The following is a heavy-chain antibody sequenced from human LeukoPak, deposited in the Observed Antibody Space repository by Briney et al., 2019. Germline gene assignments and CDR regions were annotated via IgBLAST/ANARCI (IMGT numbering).Heavy chain of an antibody. CDR2: IYSTGNS. J-gene: IGHJ4*02. CDR3: ARDSYSYGYGGFDY. V-gene: IGHV4-30-4*01. D-gene: IGHD5-18*01. Sequence: SETPSLTCTVSGGSISSGDRYWSWIRQSPGKGLEWIGYIYSTGNSYYNPSLQSRVIISVDTSKNQFSLELNSVTAADTAVYCCARDSYSYGYGGFDYLGQGILVTVSS. CDR1: GGSISSGDRY.